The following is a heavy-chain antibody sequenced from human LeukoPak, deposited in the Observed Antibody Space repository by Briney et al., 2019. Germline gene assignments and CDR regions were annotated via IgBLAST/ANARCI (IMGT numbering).Heavy chain of an antibody. CDR1: GGSFSGYY. J-gene: IGHJ5*02. V-gene: IGHV4-34*01. D-gene: IGHD3-10*01. Sequence: SETLSLTCAVYGGSFSGYYWSWIRQPPGKGLEWIGEINHSGSTNYNPSLKSRVTISVDTSKNQFSLKLSSVTAADTAVYYCARSTVLLWFGEFSLWFDPWGQGTLVTVSS. CDR2: INHSGST. CDR3: ARSTVLLWFGEFSLWFDP.